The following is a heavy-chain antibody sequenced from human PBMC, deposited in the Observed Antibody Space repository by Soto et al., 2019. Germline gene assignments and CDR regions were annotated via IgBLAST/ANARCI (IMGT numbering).Heavy chain of an antibody. Sequence: PGESLKISCKGSGYTFTNYWIGWVRQMPGKGLEWMGIIYPGDSDTKYNPSFQGQVTISADKSITTTYLQWSSLKASDTAIYYCAASIFYYGMDVWGQGTTVTVLL. CDR3: AASIFYYGMDV. CDR1: GYTFTNYW. J-gene: IGHJ6*02. CDR2: IYPGDSDT. V-gene: IGHV5-51*01.